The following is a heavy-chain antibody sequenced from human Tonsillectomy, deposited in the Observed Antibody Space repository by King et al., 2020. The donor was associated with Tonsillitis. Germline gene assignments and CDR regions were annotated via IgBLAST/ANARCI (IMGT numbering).Heavy chain of an antibody. D-gene: IGHD2-15*01. Sequence: VQLVESGGGLVQPGGSLRLSCAASGFTFSSYAMSWVRQAPRGGLEWVSGISGSGSSPDYADCVKGRLTISRGNSTNTLYLQMNSLRVEDTAIYYCAKSVLGCSGGSCYSAFDYWGQGTLVTVSS. CDR3: AKSVLGCSGGSCYSAFDY. CDR1: GFTFSSYA. CDR2: ISGSGSSP. V-gene: IGHV3-23*04. J-gene: IGHJ4*02.